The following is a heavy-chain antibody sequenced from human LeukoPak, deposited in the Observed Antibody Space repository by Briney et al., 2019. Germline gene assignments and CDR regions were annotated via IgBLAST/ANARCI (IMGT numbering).Heavy chain of an antibody. CDR3: ARAPYCSGGSCFYYFDY. J-gene: IGHJ4*02. CDR1: GYTFTSYY. D-gene: IGHD2-15*01. Sequence: ASVKVSCKASGYTFTSYYMHWVRRAPGQGLEWMGIINPSGGSTSYAQKFQGRVTMTRDTSTSTVYMELSSLRSEDTAVYYCARAPYCSGGSCFYYFDYWGQGTLVTVSS. V-gene: IGHV1-46*01. CDR2: INPSGGST.